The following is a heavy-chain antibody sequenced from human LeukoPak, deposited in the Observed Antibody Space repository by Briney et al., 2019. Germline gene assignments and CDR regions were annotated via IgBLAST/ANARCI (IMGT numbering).Heavy chain of an antibody. CDR2: ISAYNGNT. CDR1: GYTFTSYG. V-gene: IGHV1-18*01. Sequence: GASVKVSCKASGYTFTSYGISWVRQAPGQGLEWMGWISAYNGNTNYAQKLQGRVTMTTDTSTSTAYMELRSLRSDDTAVYYCAREFREAVAGIRYFDYWGQGTLVTVSS. J-gene: IGHJ4*02. D-gene: IGHD6-19*01. CDR3: AREFREAVAGIRYFDY.